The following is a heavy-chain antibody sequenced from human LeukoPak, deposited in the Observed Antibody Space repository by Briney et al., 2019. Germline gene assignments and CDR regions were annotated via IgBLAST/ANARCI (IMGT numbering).Heavy chain of an antibody. CDR3: ARARSYSGSYYDAFDI. D-gene: IGHD1-26*01. CDR2: ISYDGSNK. CDR1: GFTFSNFA. J-gene: IGHJ3*02. V-gene: IGHV3-30-3*01. Sequence: GGSLRLSCAASGFTFSNFAMSWVRQAPGKGLEWVAVISYDGSNKYYADSVKGRFTISRDNSKNTLYLQMNSLRAEDTAVYYCARARSYSGSYYDAFDIWGQGTMVTVSS.